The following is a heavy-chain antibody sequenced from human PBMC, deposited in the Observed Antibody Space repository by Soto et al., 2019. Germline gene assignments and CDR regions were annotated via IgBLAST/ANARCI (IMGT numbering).Heavy chain of an antibody. Sequence: QVQLVESGGGVVQPGRSLRLSCAASGFTFSSYAMHWVRQAPGKGLEWVAVISYDGSNKYYADSVKGRFTISRDNSKITLYLQMNSLRAEDTAVYYCANWGRVAAAGQLYYYGMDVWGQGTTVTVSS. CDR2: ISYDGSNK. CDR3: ANWGRVAAAGQLYYYGMDV. CDR1: GFTFSSYA. V-gene: IGHV3-30-3*01. D-gene: IGHD6-13*01. J-gene: IGHJ6*02.